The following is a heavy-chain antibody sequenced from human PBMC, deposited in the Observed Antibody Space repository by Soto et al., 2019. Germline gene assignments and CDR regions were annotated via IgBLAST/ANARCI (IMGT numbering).Heavy chain of an antibody. Sequence: ASVKVSCKVSGYTLTELSMHWVRQAPGKGLEWMGGFDPEDGETIYAQKFQGRVTMTEDTSTDTAYMELSSLRSEDTAVYYGATSVVVVAATPYYFDYWGQGTLVTVSS. CDR2: FDPEDGET. V-gene: IGHV1-24*01. J-gene: IGHJ4*02. CDR1: GYTLTELS. CDR3: ATSVVVVAATPYYFDY. D-gene: IGHD2-15*01.